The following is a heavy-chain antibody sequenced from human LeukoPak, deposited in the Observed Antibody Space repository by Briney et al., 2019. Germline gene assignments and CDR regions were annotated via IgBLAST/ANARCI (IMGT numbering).Heavy chain of an antibody. CDR3: ARLRYGSGSYPPYYYYYMDV. CDR2: IKQDGSEK. V-gene: IGHV3-7*01. CDR1: GFTFSSYW. Sequence: GGSLRLSCAASGFTFSSYWMSWVRQAPGKGLEWVANIKQDGSEKCYVDSVKGRFTISRDNAKNSLYLQMNSLRAEDTAVYYCARLRYGSGSYPPYYYYYMDVWGKGATVTVSS. D-gene: IGHD3-10*01. J-gene: IGHJ6*03.